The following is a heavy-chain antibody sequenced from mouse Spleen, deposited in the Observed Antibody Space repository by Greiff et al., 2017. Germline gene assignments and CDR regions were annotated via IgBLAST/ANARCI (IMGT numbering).Heavy chain of an antibody. D-gene: IGHD2-4*01. CDR1: GFNIKDYY. Sequence: VQLKQSGAELVKPGASVKLSCTASGFNIKDYYMHWVKQRTEQGLEWIGRIDPANGNTKYAPKFQGKATITADTSSNTAYLQLSSLTSEDTAIYYCARGDYYDPFAYWGQGTLVTVSA. CDR3: ARGDYYDPFAY. J-gene: IGHJ3*01. V-gene: IGHV14-3*01. CDR2: IDPANGNT.